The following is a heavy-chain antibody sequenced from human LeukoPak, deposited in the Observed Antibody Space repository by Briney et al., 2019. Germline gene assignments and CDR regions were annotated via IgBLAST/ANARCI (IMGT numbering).Heavy chain of an antibody. Sequence: SSETLSLTCAVSGGSISSSDWWSWVRQPPGKGLEWIGSIYYSGSTYYNPSLKSRVTISVDTSKNQFSLKLSSVTAADTAVYYCARTPDGHFDYWGQGTLVTVSS. CDR2: IYYSGST. J-gene: IGHJ4*02. CDR1: GGSISSSDW. CDR3: ARTPDGHFDY. V-gene: IGHV4-39*01.